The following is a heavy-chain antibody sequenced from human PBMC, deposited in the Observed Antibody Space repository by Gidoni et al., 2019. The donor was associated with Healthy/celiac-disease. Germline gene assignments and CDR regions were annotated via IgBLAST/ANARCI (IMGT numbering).Heavy chain of an antibody. Sequence: QLQLQESGPGLVKPSETLSLTCTVSGGSISSSSYYWGWIRQPPGKGLEWIGSIYYSGSTYYNPSLKSRVTISVDTSKNQFSLKLSSVTAADTAVYYCASWPSGIAARRDDYWGQGTLVTVSS. CDR1: GGSISSSSYY. J-gene: IGHJ4*02. CDR3: ASWPSGIAARRDDY. V-gene: IGHV4-39*07. D-gene: IGHD6-13*01. CDR2: IYYSGST.